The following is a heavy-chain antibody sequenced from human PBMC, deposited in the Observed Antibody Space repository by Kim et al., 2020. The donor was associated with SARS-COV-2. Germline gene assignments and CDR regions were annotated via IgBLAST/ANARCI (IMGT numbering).Heavy chain of an antibody. D-gene: IGHD3-22*01. Sequence: GGSLRLSCAASGFTFSSYIMNWVRQAPGKGLEWVSSTSGSSSYIYYADSVKGRFTISRDNAKNSLYLHMNSLRPEDTAVYYCARTYYYDTTYYYYRHFD. CDR1: GFTFSSYI. CDR2: TSGSSSYI. V-gene: IGHV3-21*01. CDR3: ARTYYYDTTYYYYRHFD. J-gene: IGHJ4*01.